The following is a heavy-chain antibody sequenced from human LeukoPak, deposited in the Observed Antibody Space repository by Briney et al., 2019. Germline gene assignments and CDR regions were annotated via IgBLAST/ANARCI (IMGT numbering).Heavy chain of an antibody. J-gene: IGHJ6*03. D-gene: IGHD2-15*01. CDR1: GFTFSSYE. CDR2: ISSSGSTI. Sequence: GGSLRLSCAASGFTFSSYEMNWVRQAPGKGLEWVSYISSSGSTIYYADSVKGRFTISRDNAKNSLYLQMNSLRAEDTAIYYCAKNGDRGAYCSGGSCYPYYYYYMDVWGKGTTVTVSS. V-gene: IGHV3-48*03. CDR3: AKNGDRGAYCSGGSCYPYYYYYMDV.